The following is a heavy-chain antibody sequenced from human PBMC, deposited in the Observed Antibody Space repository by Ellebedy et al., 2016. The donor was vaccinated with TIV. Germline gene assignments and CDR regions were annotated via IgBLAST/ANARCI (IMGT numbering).Heavy chain of an antibody. CDR2: ISWNSGSI. CDR3: AKASCSTTTCHPPIDY. J-gene: IGHJ4*02. D-gene: IGHD2-2*01. V-gene: IGHV3-9*01. Sequence: PGGSLRLSCAASGFTFYDYAMHWVRQAPGKGLEWVSGISWNSGSIAYADSVKGQFTISRDNAKNSLYLQMNSLRPEDTALYYCAKASCSTTTCHPPIDYWGQGTLVTVSS. CDR1: GFTFYDYA.